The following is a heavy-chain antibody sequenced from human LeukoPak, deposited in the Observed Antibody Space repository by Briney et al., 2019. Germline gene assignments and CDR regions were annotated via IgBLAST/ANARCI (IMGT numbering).Heavy chain of an antibody. D-gene: IGHD6-13*01. CDR2: INPNSGGT. V-gene: IGHV1-2*02. CDR3: ARGRLAGVAAAAYDAFDI. CDR1: GYTFTGYY. J-gene: IGHJ3*02. Sequence: AASVKVSCKASGYTFTGYYMHWVRQAPGQGLEWMGWINPNSGGTNYAQKFQGRVTMTRDTSISTAYMELSRLRSDDTAVYYCARGRLAGVAAAAYDAFDIWGQGTMVTVSS.